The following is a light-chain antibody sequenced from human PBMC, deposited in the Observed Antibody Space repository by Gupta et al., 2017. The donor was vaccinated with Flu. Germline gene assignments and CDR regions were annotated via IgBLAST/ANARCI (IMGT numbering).Light chain of an antibody. Sequence: QLVLTQSPSASASLGASVKLTCTLNSGRTMDAIAWHQHRPERGPRFLMKVNDDGSHVKGDGVPERGSGSSSGTERYLNISSLQSEDEAYSDCQNWVPGMREGFGTGTKVTV. CDR3: QNWVPGMREG. J-gene: IGLJ1*01. V-gene: IGLV4-69*01. CDR1: SGRTMDA. CDR2: VNDDGSH.